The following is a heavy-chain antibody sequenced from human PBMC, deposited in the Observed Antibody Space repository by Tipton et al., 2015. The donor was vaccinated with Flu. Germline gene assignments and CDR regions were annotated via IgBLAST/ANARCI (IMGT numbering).Heavy chain of an antibody. CDR2: IKPDESER. J-gene: IGHJ4*02. Sequence: SLRLSCAASGFTFSDYWMAWVRQAPGKGLEWVANIKPDESERYYVASVKGRFTISRDNAKNSLFLQMNILRADDTAVYYCVRKGFGDYWGQGILVTVSS. CDR3: VRKGFGDY. CDR1: GFTFSDYW. V-gene: IGHV3-7*01. D-gene: IGHD3-10*01.